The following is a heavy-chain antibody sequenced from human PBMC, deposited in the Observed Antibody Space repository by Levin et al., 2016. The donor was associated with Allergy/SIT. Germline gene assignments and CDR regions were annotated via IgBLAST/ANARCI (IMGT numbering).Heavy chain of an antibody. Sequence: ASVKVSCKASGYTFTDHYLHWVRQAPGQGLEWMGWINPKTGGSNYARRFQGRVTMTTDTSISTAYLELSGLTSGDTAVYFCASNPTLPTNYYGMDVWGQGTTVIVPS. CDR2: INPKTGGS. V-gene: IGHV1-2*02. CDR3: ASNPTLPTNYYGMDV. J-gene: IGHJ6*02. CDR1: GYTFTDHY. D-gene: IGHD1-14*01.